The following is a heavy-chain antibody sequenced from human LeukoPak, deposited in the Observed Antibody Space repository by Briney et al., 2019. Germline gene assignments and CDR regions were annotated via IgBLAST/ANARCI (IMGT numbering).Heavy chain of an antibody. D-gene: IGHD2-15*01. CDR1: GFTFSSYS. Sequence: GGSLRLSCAASGFTFSSYSMNWVRQAPGKGLEWVSSISSSSSYIYYADSVKGRFTISRDNAKNSLYLQMNSLRAEDTAVYYCARYCSGGSCYHYYYGMDVWGQGTTVTVSS. CDR3: ARYCSGGSCYHYYYGMDV. V-gene: IGHV3-21*01. CDR2: ISSSSSYI. J-gene: IGHJ6*02.